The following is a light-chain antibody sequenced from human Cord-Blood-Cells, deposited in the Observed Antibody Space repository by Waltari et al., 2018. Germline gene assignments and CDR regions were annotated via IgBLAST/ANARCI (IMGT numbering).Light chain of an antibody. Sequence: SYVLTQPPSVSVAPGKTARITCGGNKIGSKRLHWYQQKPGQAPVLVIYYDSDRPSGIPERFSGSNSGNTATLTISRVEAGDEADYYCQVWDSSSDHYVFGTGTKVTVL. CDR2: YDS. V-gene: IGLV3-21*04. CDR1: KIGSKR. J-gene: IGLJ1*01. CDR3: QVWDSSSDHYV.